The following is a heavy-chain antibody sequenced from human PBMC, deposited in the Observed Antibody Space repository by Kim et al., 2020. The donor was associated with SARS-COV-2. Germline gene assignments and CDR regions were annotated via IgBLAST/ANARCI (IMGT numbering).Heavy chain of an antibody. Sequence: GGSLRLSCAASGFTFNNYWMNWVRQAPGKGLVWVSRINTDGSSTNYADSVKGRFTISRDNAKNTLYLQMDSLRAGDTAVYYCTRDLRGTAAAAASSSVPWGQGTLVTVSS. D-gene: IGHD6-13*01. V-gene: IGHV3-74*01. J-gene: IGHJ5*02. CDR2: INTDGSST. CDR3: TRDLRGTAAAAASSSVP. CDR1: GFTFNNYW.